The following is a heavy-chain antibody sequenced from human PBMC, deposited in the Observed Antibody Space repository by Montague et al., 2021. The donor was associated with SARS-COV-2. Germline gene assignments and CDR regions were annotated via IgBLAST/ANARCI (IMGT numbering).Heavy chain of an antibody. CDR2: IHYSGST. CDR1: GGSVSSYY. J-gene: IGHJ4*02. CDR3: ARVYQSWLHVDPCFDY. V-gene: IGHV4-59*02. D-gene: IGHD5-24*01. Sequence: SETLSLTCTVSGGSVSSYYWSWIRQPPGKGLEWVGYIHYSGSTNYNPSLNSRVTILVDTSKKQFSLKLSSLTAADTAVYYCARVYQSWLHVDPCFDYWGQGTLVTVSS.